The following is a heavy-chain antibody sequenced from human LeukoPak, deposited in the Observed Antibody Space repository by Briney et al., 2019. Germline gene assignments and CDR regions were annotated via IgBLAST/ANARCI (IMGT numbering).Heavy chain of an antibody. D-gene: IGHD6-6*01. CDR3: ARGDVSSSSGYFDY. Sequence: SETPSLTCAVYGGSFSGYYWSWIRQPPGKGLEWIGEINHSGSTNYNPSLKSRVTISVDTSKNQFSLKLSSVTAADTAVYYCARGDVSSSSGYFDYWGQGTLVTVSS. CDR2: INHSGST. CDR1: GGSFSGYY. J-gene: IGHJ4*02. V-gene: IGHV4-34*01.